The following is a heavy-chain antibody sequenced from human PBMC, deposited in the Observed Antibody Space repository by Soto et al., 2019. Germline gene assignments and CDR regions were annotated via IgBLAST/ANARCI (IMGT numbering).Heavy chain of an antibody. CDR1: GGSFSGYY. CDR2: INHSGST. Sequence: SETLSLTCAVYGGSFSGYYWSWIRQPPGKGLEWIGEINHSGSTNYNPSLKGRVTISVDTSKNQFSLKLSSVTAADTAVYYCARGIPVLRYFAWSPSRYYYGMDVWGQGTTVTVSS. D-gene: IGHD3-9*01. V-gene: IGHV4-34*01. CDR3: ARGIPVLRYFAWSPSRYYYGMDV. J-gene: IGHJ6*02.